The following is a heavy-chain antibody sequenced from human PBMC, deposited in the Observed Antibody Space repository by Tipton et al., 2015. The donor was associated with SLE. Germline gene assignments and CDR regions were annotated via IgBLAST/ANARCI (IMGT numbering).Heavy chain of an antibody. J-gene: IGHJ4*02. CDR3: TRGDF. V-gene: IGHV4-31*03. CDR2: ISYHGNT. Sequence: TLSLTCTVSGVSISSFGYYWTWIRQHPGEGLEWLGFISYHGNTYYNASLQSRLTISRDTSNNQFSLMLTSVTAADTAIYYCTRGDFWGQGILVAVSS. CDR1: GVSISSFGYY.